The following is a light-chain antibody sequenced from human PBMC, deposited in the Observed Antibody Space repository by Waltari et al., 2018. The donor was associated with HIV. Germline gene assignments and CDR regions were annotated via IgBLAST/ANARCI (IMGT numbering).Light chain of an antibody. V-gene: IGLV2-23*01. Sequence: QSVLTQVASVSGSPGQSITISCSGTSSDVGSYHLVSWYQQHPGKAPKLIIYEGRKRPSGVSSRFSGSRSGNTASLTISGLQGEDEADYYCCSFVGSSTSWVFGGGTKLTVL. J-gene: IGLJ3*02. CDR2: EGR. CDR1: SSDVGSYHL. CDR3: CSFVGSSTSWV.